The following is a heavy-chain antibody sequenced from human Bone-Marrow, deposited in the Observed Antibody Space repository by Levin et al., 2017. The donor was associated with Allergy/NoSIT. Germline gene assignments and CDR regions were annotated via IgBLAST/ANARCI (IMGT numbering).Heavy chain of an antibody. D-gene: IGHD1-26*01. CDR3: ARDPTRGSYLWAFDY. Sequence: GGSLRLSCAASGFTFSSYAMHWVRQAPGKGLEWVAVISYDGSNKYYADSVKGRFTISRDNSKNTLYLQMNSLRAEDTAVYYCARDPTRGSYLWAFDYWGQGTLVTVSS. V-gene: IGHV3-30*04. J-gene: IGHJ4*02. CDR1: GFTFSSYA. CDR2: ISYDGSNK.